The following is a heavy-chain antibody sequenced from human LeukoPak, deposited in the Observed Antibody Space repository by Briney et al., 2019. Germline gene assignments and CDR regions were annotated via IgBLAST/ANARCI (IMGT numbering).Heavy chain of an antibody. J-gene: IGHJ4*02. CDR3: AKTQGYYDC. Sequence: GGSLRLSCAASGFTFSSYGMNWVRRAPGKGLEWVSGIGVGGTTYYADSVKGRFTISRDTSKNTLYLQMNSLRVEDTAVYYCAKTQGYYDCWGQGTLVTVSS. D-gene: IGHD3-22*01. CDR1: GFTFSSYG. V-gene: IGHV3-23*01. CDR2: IGVGGTT.